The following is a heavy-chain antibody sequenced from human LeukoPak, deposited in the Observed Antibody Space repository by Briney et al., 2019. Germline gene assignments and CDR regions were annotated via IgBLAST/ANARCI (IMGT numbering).Heavy chain of an antibody. V-gene: IGHV3-9*01. CDR2: ISWNSGSI. D-gene: IGHD3-22*01. Sequence: GGSLRLSCVASGFIFDDYAMHWVRQAPGKGLEWVSGISWNSGSIGYADSVKGRLTISRDNAKNSLYLQMNSLRAEDTALYYCAKESEIEGYYYGMDVWGQGTTVTVSS. CDR1: GFIFDDYA. J-gene: IGHJ6*02. CDR3: AKESEIEGYYYGMDV.